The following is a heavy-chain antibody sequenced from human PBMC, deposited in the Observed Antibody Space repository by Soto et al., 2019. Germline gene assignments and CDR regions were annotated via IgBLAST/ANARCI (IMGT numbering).Heavy chain of an antibody. D-gene: IGHD5-12*01. CDR2: ISYDGSNK. V-gene: IGHV3-30-3*01. CDR1: GSTFSSYA. Sequence: GGSLRLSCAASGSTFSSYAMHWVRQAPGKGLEWVAVISYDGSNKYYADSVKGRFTISRDNSKNTLYLQMNSLRAEDTAVYYCARDLYSGYDLHYYYGMDVWGQGTTVTVSS. CDR3: ARDLYSGYDLHYYYGMDV. J-gene: IGHJ6*02.